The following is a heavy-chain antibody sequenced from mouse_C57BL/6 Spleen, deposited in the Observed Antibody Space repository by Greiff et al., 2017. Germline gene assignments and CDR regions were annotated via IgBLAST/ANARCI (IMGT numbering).Heavy chain of an antibody. CDR3: NIYDGYWDYAMDY. D-gene: IGHD2-3*01. J-gene: IGHJ4*01. Sequence: EVQLQQSGTVLARPGASVKMSCKTSGYTFTSYWMHWVKQRPGQGLEWIGAIYPGNSDTSYNQKFKGKAKLTAVTSASTAYMELSSLTNEDSAVYYCNIYDGYWDYAMDYWGQGTSVTVSS. CDR1: GYTFTSYW. CDR2: IYPGNSDT. V-gene: IGHV1-5*01.